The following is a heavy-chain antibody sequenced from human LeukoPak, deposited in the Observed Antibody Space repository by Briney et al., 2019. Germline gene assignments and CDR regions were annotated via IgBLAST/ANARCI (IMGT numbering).Heavy chain of an antibody. V-gene: IGHV4-30-4*08. D-gene: IGHD2-15*01. CDR3: ALYCSGGSCPVEAFDI. CDR2: IYYSGST. J-gene: IGHJ3*02. Sequence: SQTLSLTCTVSGGSISSGDYYGSWIRQPPGKGLEWIGYIYYSGSTYYNPSPKSRVTISVDTSKNQFSLKLSSVTAADTAVYYCALYCSGGSCPVEAFDIWGQGTMVTVSS. CDR1: GGSISSGDYY.